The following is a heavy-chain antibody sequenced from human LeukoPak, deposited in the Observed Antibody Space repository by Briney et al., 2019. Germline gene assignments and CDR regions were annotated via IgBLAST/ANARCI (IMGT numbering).Heavy chain of an antibody. CDR1: GYTFTSYY. CDR2: INPSGDSS. D-gene: IGHD6-19*01. V-gene: IGHV1-46*01. CDR3: ASEKPQFSSGWSKSVFFDP. J-gene: IGHJ5*02. Sequence: ASVKVSCKASGYTFTSYYIHWVRQAPGQGLEWMGLINPSGDSSSYAQKFQGRVTMTRDTSTSTVYMELSSLRSEDTAVYYCASEKPQFSSGWSKSVFFDPWGQGTLVTVSS.